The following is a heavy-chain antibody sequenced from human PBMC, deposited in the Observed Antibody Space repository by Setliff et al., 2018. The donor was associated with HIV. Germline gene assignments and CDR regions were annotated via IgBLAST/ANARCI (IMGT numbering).Heavy chain of an antibody. V-gene: IGHV1-2*02. CDR2: IIPNSDGT. CDR1: GYKFTNYY. CDR3: ARAPYSSVMHYFDY. J-gene: IGHJ4*02. D-gene: IGHD4-4*01. Sequence: GASVKVSCKASGYKFTNYYIHWVRQAPGQGLEWMGWIIPNSDGTNLAQRSQGRITMTTDTSLTTAYMELSRLRSDDTAVYYCARAPYSSVMHYFDYWGQGTLVTVSS.